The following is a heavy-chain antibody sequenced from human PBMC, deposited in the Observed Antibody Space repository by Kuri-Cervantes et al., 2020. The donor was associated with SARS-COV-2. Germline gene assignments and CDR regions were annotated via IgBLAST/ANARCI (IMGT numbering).Heavy chain of an antibody. V-gene: IGHV3-23*01. CDR3: AKPPHCSSTSCYGGYYMDV. Sequence: GGSLRLSCEASGFTFGDSGMHWVRQAPGKGLEWVSAISGSGGSTYYADSVKGRFTISRDNSKNTLYLQMNSLRAEDTAVYYCAKPPHCSSTSCYGGYYMDVWGKGTTVTVSS. J-gene: IGHJ6*03. D-gene: IGHD2-2*01. CDR1: GFTFGDSG. CDR2: ISGSGGST.